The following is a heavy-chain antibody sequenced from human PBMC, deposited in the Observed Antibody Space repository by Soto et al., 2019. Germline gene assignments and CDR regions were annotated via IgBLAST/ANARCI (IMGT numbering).Heavy chain of an antibody. D-gene: IGHD5-12*01. CDR3: AKERRYSFDAFDI. Sequence: QEQLVESGGGVVQAGRSLRLSCAASGFIFNFFGMHWVRQAPGKGLEWVAVISYDGSEKYYADSVKGRFTMSRDNSKNMVYLEISSLRPEDTSVYYCAKERRYSFDAFDIWGHGTMVTVSS. J-gene: IGHJ3*02. V-gene: IGHV3-30*18. CDR2: ISYDGSEK. CDR1: GFIFNFFG.